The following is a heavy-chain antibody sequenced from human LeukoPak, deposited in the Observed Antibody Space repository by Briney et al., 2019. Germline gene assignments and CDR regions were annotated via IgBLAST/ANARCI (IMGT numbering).Heavy chain of an antibody. V-gene: IGHV3-11*01. CDR3: ARSIAVAEPFDH. D-gene: IGHD6-19*01. CDR1: GFIFSDYY. CDR2: ISPSGLTI. J-gene: IGHJ4*02. Sequence: GGSLRLSCAASGFIFSDYYMSWIRQAPGKGLEWVSYISPSGLTIHYADSVRGRFTISRDNAKNSLSLQMNSLRAEDTAVYFCARSIAVAEPFDHWGQGTLVPVSS.